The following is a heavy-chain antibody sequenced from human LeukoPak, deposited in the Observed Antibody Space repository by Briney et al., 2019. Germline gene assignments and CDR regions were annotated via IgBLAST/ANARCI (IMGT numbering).Heavy chain of an antibody. D-gene: IGHD3-10*01. Sequence: ASVTVSCKPSVYTFTAYYMHWVRQAPGQGLEWMGWINPNSGGTNYAQKFQGRVTMTRDTSISTAYMELSRLRSDDTAVYYCARVGQRLWFGEFPFDYWGQGTLVTVSS. CDR1: VYTFTAYY. CDR3: ARVGQRLWFGEFPFDY. J-gene: IGHJ4*02. V-gene: IGHV1-2*02. CDR2: INPNSGGT.